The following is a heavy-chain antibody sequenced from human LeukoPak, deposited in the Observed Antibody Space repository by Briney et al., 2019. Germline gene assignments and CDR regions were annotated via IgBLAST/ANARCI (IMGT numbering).Heavy chain of an antibody. V-gene: IGHV6-1*01. CDR2: TYYRSKWYN. CDR1: GDSVSSNSAA. D-gene: IGHD3-16*02. J-gene: IGHJ3*02. Sequence: SQTLSLTCAISGDSVSSNSAAWNWIRQSPSRGLEWLGRTYYRSKWYNDYAVSVKSRITINPDTSKNQFSLQLNSVTPEDTAVYYCTREGVYSPDPTSYHRLPFDIWGKGTVVIVSS. CDR3: TREGVYSPDPTSYHRLPFDI.